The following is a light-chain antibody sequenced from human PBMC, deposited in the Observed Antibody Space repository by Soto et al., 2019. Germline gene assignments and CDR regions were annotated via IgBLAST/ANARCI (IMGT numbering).Light chain of an antibody. CDR1: QGIGSD. J-gene: IGKJ4*01. CDR3: LQRNSYPPT. V-gene: IGKV1-17*01. CDR2: AAS. Sequence: DIQMTQSPSSLSASVGDRVTITCRASQGIGSDLGWYQQKPGKAPKRLIYAASSLQSGVPSRFSGRGSGTEFTLTISSLQPEDFATYYCLQRNSYPPTFGGGTKVEIK.